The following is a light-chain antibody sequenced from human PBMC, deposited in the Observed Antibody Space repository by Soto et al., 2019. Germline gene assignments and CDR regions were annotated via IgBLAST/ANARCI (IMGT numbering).Light chain of an antibody. V-gene: IGLV1-44*01. CDR1: SSNIGRNT. Sequence: HSVLTQPPSASGPPVQKVTISCSGGSSNIGRNTVNWYQQLPGTAPKLLIYSSNQRPQGVPDRFSGSKSGASASLAITGLQSADETDYYCAAWDDSLNAYVFGPGTKV. CDR3: AAWDDSLNAYV. J-gene: IGLJ1*01. CDR2: SSN.